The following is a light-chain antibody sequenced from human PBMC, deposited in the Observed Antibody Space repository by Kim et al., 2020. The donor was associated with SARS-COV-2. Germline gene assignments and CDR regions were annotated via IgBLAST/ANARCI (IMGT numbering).Light chain of an antibody. CDR2: QDT. Sequence: SYELTQPPSVSVSPGQTASITCSGDKLGDKYAYWYQQKPGQSPVVVIYQDTKRPSGIPERFSASNSGNTATLTISGTQAMDEADYYFQAWDSSSNVFFGG. CDR1: KLGDKY. CDR3: QAWDSSSNVF. J-gene: IGLJ2*01. V-gene: IGLV3-1*01.